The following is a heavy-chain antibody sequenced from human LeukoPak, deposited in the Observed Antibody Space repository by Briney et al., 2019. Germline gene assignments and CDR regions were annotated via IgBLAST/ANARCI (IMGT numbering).Heavy chain of an antibody. CDR2: ISKDGTNK. Sequence: GGSLILSCAASGFTFSKSATQWVRQAPGKGLEWAALISKDGTNKYYPDSVKGRFTISRDNSKNTLYLQMNRLRAEDTAVYYCAVLGYSSSVFDCWGQGTLVTVSS. J-gene: IGHJ4*02. CDR1: GFTFSKSA. V-gene: IGHV3-30-3*01. D-gene: IGHD6-13*01. CDR3: AVLGYSSSVFDC.